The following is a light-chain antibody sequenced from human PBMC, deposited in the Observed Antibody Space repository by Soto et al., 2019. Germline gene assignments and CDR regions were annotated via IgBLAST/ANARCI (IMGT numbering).Light chain of an antibody. CDR1: QSVSNNY. Sequence: EVVLTQSPGTLSLSPGERATLSCRASQSVSNNYFAWYQQKPGQAPRLLIFGSSDRATGTPDRFSGSGSGTDFTLTISSLQSEDFAVYYCQQYNKWPLTFGGGTKVEIK. CDR3: QQYNKWPLT. V-gene: IGKV3-20*01. J-gene: IGKJ4*01. CDR2: GSS.